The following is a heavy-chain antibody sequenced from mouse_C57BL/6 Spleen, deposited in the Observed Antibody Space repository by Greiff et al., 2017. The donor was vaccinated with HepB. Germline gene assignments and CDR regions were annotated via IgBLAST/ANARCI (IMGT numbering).Heavy chain of an antibody. CDR1: GYTFTSYW. D-gene: IGHD1-1*01. Sequence: QVHVKQPGAELVMPGASVKLSCKASGYTFTSYWMHWVKQRPGQGLEWIGEIDPSDSYTNYNQKFKGKSTLTVDKSSSTAYMQLSSLTSEDSAVYYCARSGATVVALDYWGQGTTLTVSS. V-gene: IGHV1-69*01. CDR2: IDPSDSYT. CDR3: ARSGATVVALDY. J-gene: IGHJ2*01.